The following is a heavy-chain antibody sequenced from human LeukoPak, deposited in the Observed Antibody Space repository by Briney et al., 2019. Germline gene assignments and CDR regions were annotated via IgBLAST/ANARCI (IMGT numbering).Heavy chain of an antibody. CDR1: GCTFPSHG. Sequence: GASVPVSRKATGCTFPSHGISWVGQAPGQGLEWMGWISAYNGNTNYAQKLQGRVTMTTDTSTSTAYMELRSLRSDDTAVYYCARDCSGGSCYDLDYWGQGTLVTVSS. J-gene: IGHJ4*02. CDR3: ARDCSGGSCYDLDY. V-gene: IGHV1-18*01. CDR2: ISAYNGNT. D-gene: IGHD2-15*01.